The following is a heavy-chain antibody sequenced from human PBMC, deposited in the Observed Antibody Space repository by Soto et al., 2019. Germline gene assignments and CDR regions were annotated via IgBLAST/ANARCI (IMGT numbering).Heavy chain of an antibody. V-gene: IGHV4-4*02. CDR2: IYHSGTT. J-gene: IGHJ4*02. CDR3: ARGERQQQRDY. CDR1: GDSISSSKW. Sequence: QVQLQESGPGLVKPSGTLSLTCAVSGDSISSSKWWSWVRQPPGKGLEWIGEIYHSGTTTYNPSLKSRVIISVDKSKNQFSLKVTSLTDAVTAVYFCARGERQQQRDYWGQGTLVTVSS. D-gene: IGHD6-25*01.